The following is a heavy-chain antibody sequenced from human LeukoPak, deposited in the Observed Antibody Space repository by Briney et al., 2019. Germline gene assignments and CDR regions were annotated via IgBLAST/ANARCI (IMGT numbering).Heavy chain of an antibody. CDR3: ARDRASSGWYGVGFDP. CDR2: IYYNGGT. D-gene: IGHD6-19*01. CDR1: GGSITSYY. J-gene: IGHJ5*02. Sequence: PSETLSLTCTVSGGSITSYYWSWIRQPPGKGLDWIGYIYYNGGTSYNPSLKSRVTISVDTSKNQFSLKLSSVTAADTAVYYCARDRASSGWYGVGFDPWGQGTLVTVSS. V-gene: IGHV4-59*01.